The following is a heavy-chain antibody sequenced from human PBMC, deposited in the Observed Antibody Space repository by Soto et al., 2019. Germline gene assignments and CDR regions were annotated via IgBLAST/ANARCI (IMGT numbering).Heavy chain of an antibody. D-gene: IGHD2-2*01. J-gene: IGHJ2*01. CDR1: GYTFTSYG. CDR3: ARDGIPVVPAAVFPWYFDL. CDR2: ISAYNGNT. V-gene: IGHV1-18*01. Sequence: ASVKVSCKASGYTFTSYGISWVRQAPGQGLEWMGWISAYNGNTNYAQKLQGRVTMTTDTSTSTAYMELRSLRSDDTAVYYCARDGIPVVPAAVFPWYFDLWGRGTLVTVSS.